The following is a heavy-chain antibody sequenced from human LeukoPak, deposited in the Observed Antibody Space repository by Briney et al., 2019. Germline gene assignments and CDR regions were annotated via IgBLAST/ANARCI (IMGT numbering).Heavy chain of an antibody. CDR2: INADDGRT. Sequence: GGSLRLSCAASGFTFSTYAMSWVRQAPGKGLEWVSGINADDGRTYYADSVKGRFTISRDTSNNMLFLQMNSLRAGDTAVYYCAKGGSAGGPNWFDPWGQGALVTVSS. V-gene: IGHV3-23*01. CDR1: GFTFSTYA. J-gene: IGHJ5*02. D-gene: IGHD2-15*01. CDR3: AKGGSAGGPNWFDP.